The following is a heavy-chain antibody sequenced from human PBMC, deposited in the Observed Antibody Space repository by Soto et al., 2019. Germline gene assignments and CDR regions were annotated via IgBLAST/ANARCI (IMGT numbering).Heavy chain of an antibody. CDR3: AKDREGYFDY. V-gene: IGHV3-23*01. CDR1: GFTFSSYA. J-gene: IGHJ4*02. CDR2: ISGSGGST. D-gene: IGHD1-26*01. Sequence: XGSLRLSCAAAGFTFSSYAMSWVRQAPGKGLDWVSAISGSGGSTYYADSVKGRFTISRDNSKNTLYLQMNSLRAEDTAVYYCAKDREGYFDYSGQGTLVTVSS.